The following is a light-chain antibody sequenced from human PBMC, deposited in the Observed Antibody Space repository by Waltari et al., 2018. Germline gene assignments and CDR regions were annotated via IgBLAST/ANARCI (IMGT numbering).Light chain of an antibody. V-gene: IGKV2D-29*02. J-gene: IGKJ1*01. CDR3: MQNIQLPT. CDR2: EVS. Sequence: EIVMTQAPLSLSVTPGQPASMSCKSSQCLLHSDGRARLYWYLQKPGQSPQLLISEVSNRFSVVTERFSGSGSGTDFTLKISRVEAEDVGVYFCMQNIQLPTFGQGTKVEIE. CDR1: QCLLHSDGRAR.